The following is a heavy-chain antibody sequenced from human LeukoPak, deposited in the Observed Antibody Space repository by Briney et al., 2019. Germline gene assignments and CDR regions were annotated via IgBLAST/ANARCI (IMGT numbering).Heavy chain of an antibody. D-gene: IGHD3-22*01. CDR2: IRYDGSNK. V-gene: IGHV3-30*02. Sequence: GGSLRLSCAASGFTFSSYGMHWVRRAPGKGLEWVIFIRYDGSNKYYADSVKGRFTISRDNSKNTLYLQMNSLRAEDTAVYYCAKDQNYYDSSGYYWGGYFDYWGQGTLVTVSS. CDR3: AKDQNYYDSSGYYWGGYFDY. CDR1: GFTFSSYG. J-gene: IGHJ4*02.